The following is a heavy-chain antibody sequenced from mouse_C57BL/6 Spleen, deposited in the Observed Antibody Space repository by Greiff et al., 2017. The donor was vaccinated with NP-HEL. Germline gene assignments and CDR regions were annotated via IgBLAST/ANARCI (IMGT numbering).Heavy chain of an antibody. Sequence: VQLQQSGAELMKPGASVKLSCKATGYTFTGYWIEWVKQRPGHGLEWIGEILPGSGSTNYNEKFKGKATFTADTSSNTAYMQLRSLTTEDSAIYYCARGEGMGLRRVLFAYWGQGTLVTVSA. CDR2: ILPGSGST. D-gene: IGHD2-4*01. CDR3: ARGEGMGLRRVLFAY. V-gene: IGHV1-9*01. J-gene: IGHJ3*01. CDR1: GYTFTGYW.